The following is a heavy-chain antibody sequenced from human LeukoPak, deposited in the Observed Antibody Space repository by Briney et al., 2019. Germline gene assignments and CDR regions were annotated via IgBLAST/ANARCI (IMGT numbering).Heavy chain of an antibody. Sequence: GGSLRLSCAASGFTFSSYGMHWVRQAPGKWLEWVAVIWYDGSNKYYADSVKGRFTISRDNSKNTLYLQMNSLRAEDTAVYYCAKKSWGGGSYYLFDYWGQGTLVTVSS. V-gene: IGHV3-33*06. D-gene: IGHD2-15*01. CDR1: GFTFSSYG. CDR3: AKKSWGGGSYYLFDY. J-gene: IGHJ4*02. CDR2: IWYDGSNK.